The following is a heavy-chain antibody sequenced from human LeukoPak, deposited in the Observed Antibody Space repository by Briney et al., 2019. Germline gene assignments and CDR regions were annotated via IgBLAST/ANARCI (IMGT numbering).Heavy chain of an antibody. CDR2: MNPNSGNT. V-gene: IGHV1-8*01. CDR3: ARVSSSTVWGLGY. D-gene: IGHD6-6*01. CDR1: GYTFTSYD. Sequence: ASVKVSCKASGYTFTSYDINWVRQATGLGLEWMGWMNPNSGNTGYAQKFQGRVTMTRNTSISTAYMELSSLRSEDTAVYYCARVSSSTVWGLGYWGQGTLVTVSS. J-gene: IGHJ4*02.